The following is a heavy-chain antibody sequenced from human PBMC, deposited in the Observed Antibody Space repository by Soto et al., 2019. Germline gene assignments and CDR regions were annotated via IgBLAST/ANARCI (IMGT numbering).Heavy chain of an antibody. J-gene: IGHJ5*01. CDR2: IKQDGSEK. Sequence: EVQLVESGGDLVQPGGSLRLSCAASGFTFSNYWMTWVRQAPGKGLEWVANIKQDGSEKYSLDSVKGRFTFSRDNAKKSLYLQMNNLRAEDTAIYYCVRMERNWLDSWGQGTLVTVSS. CDR1: GFTFSNYW. V-gene: IGHV3-7*04. D-gene: IGHD1-1*01. CDR3: VRMERNWLDS.